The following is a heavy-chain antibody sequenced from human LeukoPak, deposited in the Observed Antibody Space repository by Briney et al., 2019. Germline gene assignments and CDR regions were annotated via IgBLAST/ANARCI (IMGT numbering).Heavy chain of an antibody. D-gene: IGHD3-10*01. CDR1: GFPFSTYA. V-gene: IGHV3-23*01. CDR3: AKDGQPGFDY. CDR2: ISGSGGKT. Sequence: PGGSLRLSCAASGFPFSTYAMSWVRQGPGKGPEWVSAISGSGGKTYYADSVKGRFTISRDNSKNTLYLQMNSLRAEDTAVYYCAKDGQPGFDYWGQGTLVTVSS. J-gene: IGHJ4*02.